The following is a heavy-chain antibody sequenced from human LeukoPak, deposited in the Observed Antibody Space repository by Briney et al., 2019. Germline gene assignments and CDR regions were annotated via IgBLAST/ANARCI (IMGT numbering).Heavy chain of an antibody. CDR3: ARTNEDIVLMVYAKKNWFDP. D-gene: IGHD2-8*01. V-gene: IGHV4-34*01. Sequence: SETLSLTCAVYGGSFSGYYWGWIRQPPGKGLEWIGEINHSGSTNYNPSLKSRVTISVDTSKNQFSLKLSSVTAADTAVYYCARTNEDIVLMVYAKKNWFDPWGQGTLVTVSS. J-gene: IGHJ5*02. CDR1: GGSFSGYY. CDR2: INHSGST.